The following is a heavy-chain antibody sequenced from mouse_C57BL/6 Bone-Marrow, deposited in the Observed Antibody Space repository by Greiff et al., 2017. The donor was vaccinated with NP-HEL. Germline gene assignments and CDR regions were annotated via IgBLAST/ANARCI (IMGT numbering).Heavy chain of an antibody. Sequence: VHVKQSGPELVKPGASVKIPCKASGYTFTDYNMDWVKQSHGKSLEWIGDINPNNGGTIYNQKFKGKATLTVDKSSSTAYMELRSLTSEDTAVYYCARSGDTTVVAYYYAMDYWGQGTSVTVSS. CDR3: ARSGDTTVVAYYYAMDY. J-gene: IGHJ4*01. D-gene: IGHD1-1*01. CDR1: GYTFTDYN. V-gene: IGHV1-18*01. CDR2: INPNNGGT.